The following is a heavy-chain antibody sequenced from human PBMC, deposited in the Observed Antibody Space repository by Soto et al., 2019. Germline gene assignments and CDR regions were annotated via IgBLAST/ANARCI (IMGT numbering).Heavy chain of an antibody. J-gene: IGHJ5*02. V-gene: IGHV4-30-2*01. CDR3: AREGLDHPRAFDH. CDR2: IYHSGST. Sequence: TLSLTCAVSGCSMSSGGSAWNWIRQAPGKGLEWIGYIYHSGSTYYNPSLRSRVTISVDGSKNQFSLKLSSVTAADTAVYYCAREGLDHPRAFDHWGQGTLVTVSS. D-gene: IGHD2-15*01. CDR1: GCSMSSGGSA.